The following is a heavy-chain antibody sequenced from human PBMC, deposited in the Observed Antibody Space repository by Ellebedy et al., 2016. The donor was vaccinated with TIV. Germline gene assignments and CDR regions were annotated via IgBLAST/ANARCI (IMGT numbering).Heavy chain of an antibody. V-gene: IGHV3-74*01. CDR3: AREGLESALDF. D-gene: IGHD2-15*01. J-gene: IGHJ4*02. CDR1: GFTFSAYW. CDR2: INRDGGDT. Sequence: GGSLRLXCTTSGFTFSAYWMHWVRQAPGKGLVYVSHINRDGGDTNYADSVKGRFTISRDNAKNTLYLQMNSLRADDTAVYYCAREGLESALDFWGQGTLVTVSS.